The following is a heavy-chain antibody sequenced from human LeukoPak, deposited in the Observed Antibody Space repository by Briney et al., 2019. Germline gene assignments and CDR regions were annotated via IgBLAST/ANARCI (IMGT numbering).Heavy chain of an antibody. CDR2: MNGDGSGT. D-gene: IGHD2-15*01. V-gene: IGHV3-74*01. CDR3: ASGCSGNSCYRSDY. Sequence: GGSLRLSCAASGFTFSSYWMHWVRQAPGKGLVWVSRMNGDGSGTNYADSVRGRFTISRDNAKNTLFLQMNSLGADDTAVYYCASGCSGNSCYRSDYWGQGTLVTVSS. CDR1: GFTFSSYW. J-gene: IGHJ4*02.